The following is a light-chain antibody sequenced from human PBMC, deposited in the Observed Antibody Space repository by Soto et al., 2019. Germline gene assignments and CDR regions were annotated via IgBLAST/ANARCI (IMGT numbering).Light chain of an antibody. Sequence: DVVMTQTPLSLSVAPGQPASISCKSSQSLLHITGETFLFWYLQKPGQSPQLLIYEVSTRVSGVPDIFSGSGSGTDFTLEISRVETDDVGIYYCMQSTQLPPTVGQGTRLGIE. CDR3: MQSTQLPPT. CDR2: EVS. CDR1: QSLLHITGETF. J-gene: IGKJ5*01. V-gene: IGKV2D-29*02.